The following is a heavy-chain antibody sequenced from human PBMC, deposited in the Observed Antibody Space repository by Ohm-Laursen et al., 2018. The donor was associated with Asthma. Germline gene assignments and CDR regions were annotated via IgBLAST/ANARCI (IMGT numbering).Heavy chain of an antibody. J-gene: IGHJ4*02. CDR3: ARDVMEWYLPAFDF. D-gene: IGHD3-3*01. CDR2: ISGSGGST. Sequence: SLRLSCAASGFTFSRYAMSWVRQAPGKGLEWVSAISGSGGSTYYADSVKGRFTISRDNSKNTLYLQMNSLRPDDTAVYYCARDVMEWYLPAFDFWGQGTLVTVSS. V-gene: IGHV3-23*01. CDR1: GFTFSRYA.